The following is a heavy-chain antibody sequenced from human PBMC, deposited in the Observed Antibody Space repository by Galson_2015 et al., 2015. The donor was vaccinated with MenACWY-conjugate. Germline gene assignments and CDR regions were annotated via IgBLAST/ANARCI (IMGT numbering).Heavy chain of an antibody. Sequence: LRLSCAGSGFTFDDHGMYWVRQAPGKGLEWVSSINWNGDRTGYADSVKGRFTISRDNAKNYLYLQMNNLRAEDTAFYHCARGVEQWLVRPSTHFDIWGQGTLLTVSS. CDR1: GFTFDDHG. V-gene: IGHV3-20*01. D-gene: IGHD6-19*01. J-gene: IGHJ3*02. CDR2: INWNGDRT. CDR3: ARGVEQWLVRPSTHFDI.